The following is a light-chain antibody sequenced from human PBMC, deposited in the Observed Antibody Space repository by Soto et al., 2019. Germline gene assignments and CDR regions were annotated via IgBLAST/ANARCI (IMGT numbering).Light chain of an antibody. CDR1: ESLLHSNGYNY. Sequence: DIVMTQSPLSLPVTPGEPASISCRSSESLLHSNGYNYLDWYRQKPGQSPQLLIYLGSNRASGVPGGFSGSGSGTYFTLKISRVEAEDVGVYYCMQALQTAWTFGQGTKVDIK. V-gene: IGKV2-28*01. CDR2: LGS. J-gene: IGKJ1*01. CDR3: MQALQTAWT.